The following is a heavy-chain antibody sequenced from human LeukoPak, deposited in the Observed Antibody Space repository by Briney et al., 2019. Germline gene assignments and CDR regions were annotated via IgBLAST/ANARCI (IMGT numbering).Heavy chain of an antibody. D-gene: IGHD6-13*01. J-gene: IGHJ4*02. CDR2: ISTYSGNT. V-gene: IGHV1-18*01. Sequence: ASVKVSCKASGYSFAGYGISWVRQAPGQGLEWIGWISTYSGNTNYAHNLQGRITVATETSTSTAYMELRSLRSDDTAVYYCARVGAAPGHFDYWGQGTQLTVSS. CDR1: GYSFAGYG. CDR3: ARVGAAPGHFDY.